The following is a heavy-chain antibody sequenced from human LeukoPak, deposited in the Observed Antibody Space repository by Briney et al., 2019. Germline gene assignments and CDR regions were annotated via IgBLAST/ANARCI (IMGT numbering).Heavy chain of an antibody. D-gene: IGHD3-22*01. V-gene: IGHV3-48*03. CDR2: ISSGGSAI. J-gene: IGHJ4*02. CDR1: GFTFSSYE. Sequence: PGGSLRLSCAASGFTFSSYEMNWVRQALGKGLEWVSYISSGGSAIHYAASVKGRFTISKDNAKNSLYLQMNSLRAEDTAVYYCARFPFTYYYDSSGFDYWGQGTLVTVSS. CDR3: ARFPFTYYYDSSGFDY.